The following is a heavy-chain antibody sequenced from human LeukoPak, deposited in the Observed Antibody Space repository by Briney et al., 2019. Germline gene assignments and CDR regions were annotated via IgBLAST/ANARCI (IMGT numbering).Heavy chain of an antibody. CDR1: GFTFSDYS. CDR3: AKEYTGTFSPFPSYFDN. CDR2: ISSLSTYI. J-gene: IGHJ4*02. V-gene: IGHV3-21*04. D-gene: IGHD1-26*01. Sequence: GGSLRLSCAASGFTFSDYSMNWVRQAPGKGLEWISSISSLSTYIFYADSVKGRFTISRDNARNSFYLQMNSLRAEDTAIYYCAKEYTGTFSPFPSYFDNWGQGTLVTVSS.